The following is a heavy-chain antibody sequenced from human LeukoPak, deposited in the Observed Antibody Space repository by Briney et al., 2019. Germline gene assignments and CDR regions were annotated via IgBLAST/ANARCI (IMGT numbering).Heavy chain of an antibody. CDR1: GFTFSSYT. CDR2: ISSSSSIM. V-gene: IGHV3-48*02. CDR3: ARDKSGSDSARGAVIDI. D-gene: IGHD1-26*01. J-gene: IGHJ3*02. Sequence: PGGSLRLSCAASGFTFSSYTMNWVRKAPGKGLEWISHISSSSSIMYYADSVKGRFSISRDNAKNSLYLQMNSLRDEDTAVYYCARDKSGSDSARGAVIDICGQGAIVTVSS.